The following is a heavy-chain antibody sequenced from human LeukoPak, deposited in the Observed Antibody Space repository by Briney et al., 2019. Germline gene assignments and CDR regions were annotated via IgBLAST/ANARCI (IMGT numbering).Heavy chain of an antibody. J-gene: IGHJ4*02. CDR1: GVSVSSNSAS. CDR3: VGSASYFRF. D-gene: IGHD1-26*01. V-gene: IGHV6-1*01. Sequence: SQTLSLTCAISGVSVSSNSASWNWIRQSPSRGLEWLGRTYYRSKWVNDYATSVKSRITINPDTSKNQFSLHLNSVTPEDTAVYYCVGSASYFRFWDQGILVTVSS. CDR2: TYYRSKWVN.